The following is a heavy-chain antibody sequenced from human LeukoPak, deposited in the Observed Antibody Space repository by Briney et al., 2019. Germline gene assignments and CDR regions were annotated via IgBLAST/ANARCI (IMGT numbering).Heavy chain of an antibody. CDR1: GFTVSNNY. CDR2: IDSGGRT. J-gene: IGHJ5*02. CDR3: ARFYGVPGGWFDP. Sequence: PGGSLRLSCAASGFTVSNNYMTWVRQAPGKGLEWVSVIDSGGRTFYADSVKGRFTISRDNSKNTLYVQMNSLRAEDKAVYYCARFYGVPGGWFDPWGQGTLVTVSS. V-gene: IGHV3-66*01. D-gene: IGHD4-17*01.